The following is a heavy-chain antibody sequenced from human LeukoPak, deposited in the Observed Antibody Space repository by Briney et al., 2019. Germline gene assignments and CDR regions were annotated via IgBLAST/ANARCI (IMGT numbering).Heavy chain of an antibody. D-gene: IGHD3-3*01. Sequence: GGSLRLSCSASGFIFSDYSMHWVRQAPGKGLEHVSAINSNGGSTYYTDSVRGRFTMSRDNSKNSLYLQMSSLRAEDTAVYYCVKVHYDFWRGILGDFDYWGQGTLVTVSS. CDR3: VKVHYDFWRGILGDFDY. CDR2: INSNGGST. J-gene: IGHJ4*02. V-gene: IGHV3-64D*09. CDR1: GFIFSDYS.